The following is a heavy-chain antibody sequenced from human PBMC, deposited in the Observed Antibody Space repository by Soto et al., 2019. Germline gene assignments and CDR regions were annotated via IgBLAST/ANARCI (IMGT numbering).Heavy chain of an antibody. D-gene: IGHD2-21*02. Sequence: PSETLSLTCTVSGGSISRYYWSWIRQPPGKGLEWIGYMSNTGSTDYNPSFKSRVTISVDTSKNQFSLKLNSVTAADTAVYYCARDLWGYCGTDCYPLDVWGQGTTVTVSS. J-gene: IGHJ6*02. CDR3: ARDLWGYCGTDCYPLDV. V-gene: IGHV4-59*01. CDR1: GGSISRYY. CDR2: MSNTGST.